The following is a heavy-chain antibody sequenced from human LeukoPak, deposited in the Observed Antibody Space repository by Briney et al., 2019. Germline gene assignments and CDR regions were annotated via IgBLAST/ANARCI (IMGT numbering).Heavy chain of an antibody. Sequence: SETLSLTCTVSGGSISSYYWSWIRQPAGKGLEWIGRINTSGSTNYNPSLKSRVTMSVDTSKNQFSLKLSSVTAADTAVYYCARDAPRFYDSRPYYMDVWGKGTTVTVSS. D-gene: IGHD3-22*01. CDR3: ARDAPRFYDSRPYYMDV. CDR1: GGSISSYY. CDR2: INTSGST. J-gene: IGHJ6*03. V-gene: IGHV4-4*07.